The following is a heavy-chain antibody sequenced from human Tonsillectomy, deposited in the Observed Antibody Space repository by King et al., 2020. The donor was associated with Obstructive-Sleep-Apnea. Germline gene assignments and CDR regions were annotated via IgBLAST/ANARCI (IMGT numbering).Heavy chain of an antibody. Sequence: VQLQESGGGLVQPGGSLRLSCAASGFTFSSLAMSWVRQAPGQGLEWVAGISGSGGRTYYADPLKGRVTIPRDNSKNTLYLQMNSLRAEDTAVYYCAKVRPVTMIEVLPGGFDYWGQGTLVTVSS. CDR1: GFTFSSLA. D-gene: IGHD3-22*01. CDR2: ISGSGGRT. V-gene: IGHV3-23*01. CDR3: AKVRPVTMIEVLPGGFDY. J-gene: IGHJ4*02.